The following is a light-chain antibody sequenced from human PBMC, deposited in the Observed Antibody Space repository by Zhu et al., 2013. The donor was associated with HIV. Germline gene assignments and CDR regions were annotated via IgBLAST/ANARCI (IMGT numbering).Light chain of an antibody. CDR2: EVS. Sequence: QSALTQPPSASGSPGQSVTISCTGTSSDVGGYNYVSWYQQHPGEAPKLMIYEVSKRPSGVPDRFSGSKSGNTASLTVSGLQAEDEADYYCCSYAGSYTVVFGGGTKLTVL. J-gene: IGLJ2*01. V-gene: IGLV2-8*01. CDR3: CSYAGSYTVV. CDR1: SSDVGGYNY.